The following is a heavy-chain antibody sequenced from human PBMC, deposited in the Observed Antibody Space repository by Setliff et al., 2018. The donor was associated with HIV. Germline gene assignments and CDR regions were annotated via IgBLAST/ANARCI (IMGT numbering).Heavy chain of an antibody. CDR2: INHSGST. CDR3: ARSVRHRTVTMIVGRFDP. V-gene: IGHV4-34*01. CDR1: GGSFSGYY. Sequence: LSLTCAVYGGSFSGYYWSWIRQPPGKGLEWIGEINHSGSTNYNPSLKSRVTISVDTSKDQFSLKLSSVTAADTAVYYCARSVRHRTVTMIVGRFDPWGQGALVTVSS. J-gene: IGHJ5*02. D-gene: IGHD3-22*01.